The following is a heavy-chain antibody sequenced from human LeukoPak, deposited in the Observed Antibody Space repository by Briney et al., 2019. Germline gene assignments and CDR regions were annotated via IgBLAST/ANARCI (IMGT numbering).Heavy chain of an antibody. CDR1: GFTFSSYA. J-gene: IGHJ4*02. V-gene: IGHV3-23*01. CDR2: ISGSGGRT. CDR3: AKTYYYDSSGSHYFDY. Sequence: PGGSLRLSCAASGFTFSSYAMSWVRQAPGKGLEWVSVISGSGGRTYYADSVKGRFTISRDNSKNTLYLQMSSLRAEDTAVYYCAKTYYYDSSGSHYFDYWGQGTLATVSS. D-gene: IGHD3-22*01.